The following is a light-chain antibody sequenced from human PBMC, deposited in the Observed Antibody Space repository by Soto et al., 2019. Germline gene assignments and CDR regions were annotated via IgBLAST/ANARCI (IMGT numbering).Light chain of an antibody. CDR1: QDISNY. CDR3: QQYDNLPLT. V-gene: IGKV1-33*01. CDR2: DAS. J-gene: IGKJ3*01. Sequence: DIQMTQSPSSLSASVGDRVTITCQASQDISNYLNWYQQKPAKAPKLLIYDASNLETGVPSSFSGSGSGTDFTFTISSLQPEDIATYYCQQYDNLPLTFGPGTKVYSK.